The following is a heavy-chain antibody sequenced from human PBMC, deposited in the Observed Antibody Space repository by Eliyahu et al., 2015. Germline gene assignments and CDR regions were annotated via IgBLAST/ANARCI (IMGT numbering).Heavy chain of an antibody. CDR2: INPNSGGT. D-gene: IGHD3-10*01. CDR3: VPTYGSGSYGDY. V-gene: IGHV1-2*02. Sequence: QVQLVQSGAEVKKPGASVKVSCKASGYXFTGYXMHWVRQAPGQGLEWMGWINPNSGGTNYAQKFQGRVTMTRDTSISTAYMELSRLRSDDTAVYYCVPTYGSGSYGDYWGQGTLVTVSS. CDR1: GYXFTGYX. J-gene: IGHJ4*02.